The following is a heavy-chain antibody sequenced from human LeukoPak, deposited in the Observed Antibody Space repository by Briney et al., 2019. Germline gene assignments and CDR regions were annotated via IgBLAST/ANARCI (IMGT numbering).Heavy chain of an antibody. CDR2: ISSSSSYI. CDR1: GFAFSSDS. V-gene: IGHV3-21*01. CDR3: ARESSVTTFPSWFDP. D-gene: IGHD4-11*01. Sequence: GGSLRRSCAASGFAFSSDSMDWVRQAPGKGLEWVSSISSSSSYIYYADSVKGRFTISRDNAKNSLYLQMNSLRADDTAVYYCARESSVTTFPSWFDPWGQGTLVTVSS. J-gene: IGHJ5*02.